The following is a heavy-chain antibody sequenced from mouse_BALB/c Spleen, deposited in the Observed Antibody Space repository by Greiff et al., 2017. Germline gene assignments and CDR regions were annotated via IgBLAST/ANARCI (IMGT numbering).Heavy chain of an antibody. CDR2: IDPSDSYT. J-gene: IGHJ4*01. V-gene: IGHV1S127*01. CDR1: GYTFTSYW. D-gene: IGHD2-10*02. CDR3: TIDPLYGNEAMDY. Sequence: QGQLKQPGAELVKPGASVKMSCKASGYTFTSYWMHWVKQRPGQGLEWIGVIDPSDSYTSYNQKFKGKATLTVDTSSSTAYMQLSSLTSEDSAVYYCTIDPLYGNEAMDYWGQGTSVTVSS.